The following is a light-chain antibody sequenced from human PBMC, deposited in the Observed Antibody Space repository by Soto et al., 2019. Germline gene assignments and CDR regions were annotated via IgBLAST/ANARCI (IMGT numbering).Light chain of an antibody. Sequence: NFMLTQPHSVSESPGKTVTISCTRSSGSIASNYVQWYQQRPGSAPTTVIYEDNQRPSGVPDRFSGSIDSSSNSASLTISGQKTEDEADYYCQSYDSSNHGSVFGTGTQLTVL. J-gene: IGLJ1*01. CDR2: EDN. CDR3: QSYDSSNHGSV. CDR1: SGSIASNY. V-gene: IGLV6-57*03.